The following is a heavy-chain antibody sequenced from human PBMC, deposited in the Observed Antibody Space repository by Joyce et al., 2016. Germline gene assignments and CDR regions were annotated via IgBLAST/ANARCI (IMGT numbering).Heavy chain of an antibody. V-gene: IGHV3-33*01. D-gene: IGHD3-16*01. CDR1: GFSFSSYG. J-gene: IGHJ6*02. Sequence: QLVESGGGMVQPGRSLRLSCVASGFSFSSYGMHWVRQAPGKGLEWVAVMWDDGNNKYYADSVKGRFTISRDNSKNTLYLQMKSLRVEDTALYYCATDWGYFGMDVWGHGTTVIVSS. CDR2: MWDDGNNK. CDR3: ATDWGYFGMDV.